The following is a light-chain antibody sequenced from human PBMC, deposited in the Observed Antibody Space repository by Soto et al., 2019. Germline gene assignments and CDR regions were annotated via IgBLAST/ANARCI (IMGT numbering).Light chain of an antibody. V-gene: IGKV1-5*03. CDR3: QHYKSYSEA. CDR2: KAS. Sequence: DIQMTQSPSTLSGSVGDRVTITCRASQTISSWLACYQQKPGKAPKLQIYKASTLKSGGPSRFSGSGSGTEFTLTISSLQPHDFATFYCQHYKSYSEAFGQGTKVDLK. J-gene: IGKJ1*01. CDR1: QTISSW.